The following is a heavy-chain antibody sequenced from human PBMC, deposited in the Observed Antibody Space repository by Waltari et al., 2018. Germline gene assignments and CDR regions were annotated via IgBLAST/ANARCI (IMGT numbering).Heavy chain of an antibody. V-gene: IGHV3-74*01. J-gene: IGHJ4*02. CDR3: ARDFGGRNDY. CDR1: GFTVSRNW. Sequence: EVQVVESGGGLVQPGGSLRLSCAASGFTVSRNWMHWVRQAPGKGLEWVASINENGRTINYEGSVRGRFTISRDNTKNMLYLQMSSLRAEDTAIYYCARDFGGRNDYWGQGTLVTVSS. CDR2: INENGRTI. D-gene: IGHD2-15*01.